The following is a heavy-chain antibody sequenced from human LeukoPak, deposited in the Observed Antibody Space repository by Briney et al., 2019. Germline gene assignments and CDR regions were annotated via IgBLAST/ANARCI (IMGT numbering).Heavy chain of an antibody. V-gene: IGHV3-30*02. J-gene: IGHJ5*02. Sequence: RGSLRLSCALSGVTASNFVMHWVRHAPGKRVERVAFLRFDGTTKYYAESVKGRFTISRDNSKNTLFLQMNSLRAEDTAVYYCARVGGLIYNITMIVVVITAEWFDPWGQGTLVTVSS. CDR2: LRFDGTTK. D-gene: IGHD3-22*01. CDR3: ARVGGLIYNITMIVVVITAEWFDP. CDR1: GVTASNFV.